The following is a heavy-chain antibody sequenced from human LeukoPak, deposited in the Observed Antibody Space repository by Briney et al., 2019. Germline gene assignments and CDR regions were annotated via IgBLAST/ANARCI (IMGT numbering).Heavy chain of an antibody. CDR1: GYTFTGSY. J-gene: IGHJ4*02. CDR3: ARDKGVWSGYFDY. Sequence: GASVKVSCKASGYTFTGSYMHWVRQAPGQGLEWMGWINPNSGGTNYAQKFQGRVTMTRDTSISTAYMELSRLRSDDTAVYYCARDKGVWSGYFDYWGQGTLVTVSS. D-gene: IGHD3-3*01. V-gene: IGHV1-2*02. CDR2: INPNSGGT.